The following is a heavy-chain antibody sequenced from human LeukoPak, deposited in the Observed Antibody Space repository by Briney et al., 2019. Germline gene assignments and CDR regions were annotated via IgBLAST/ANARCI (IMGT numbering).Heavy chain of an antibody. CDR3: VREERGLAIDY. CDR2: ISSNGDNT. Sequence: PGGSLRLSCAASGFIFRNYAMHWVRQAPGKGLEYVSAISSNGDNTYYGNSVRGRFTISRDNSKNTLFLQMGSLRTEDMAVYYCVREERGLAIDYWGQGTLVTVSS. D-gene: IGHD5-12*01. J-gene: IGHJ4*02. V-gene: IGHV3-64*01. CDR1: GFIFRNYA.